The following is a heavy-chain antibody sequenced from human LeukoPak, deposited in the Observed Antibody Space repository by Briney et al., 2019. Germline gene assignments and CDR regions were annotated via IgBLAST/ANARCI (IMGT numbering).Heavy chain of an antibody. CDR1: GGSISSYY. Sequence: PSETLSLTCTVSGGSISSYYWSWIRQPAGKGLEWIGRIYTSGSTNYNPSLKSRVTMSVDTSKNQFPLKLSSVTAADTAVYYCARAGLKGKRNWFDPWGQGTLVTVSS. CDR3: ARAGLKGKRNWFDP. D-gene: IGHD2-8*01. CDR2: IYTSGST. J-gene: IGHJ5*02. V-gene: IGHV4-4*07.